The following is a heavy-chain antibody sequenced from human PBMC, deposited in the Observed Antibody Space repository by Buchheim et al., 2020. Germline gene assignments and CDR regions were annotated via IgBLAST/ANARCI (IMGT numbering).Heavy chain of an antibody. D-gene: IGHD3-16*01. Sequence: EVQLVESGGGSVQPGGSLRLSCAASGFTFSRYSMNWARQAPGKGLEWVSYMTSDEKTIYYTDSVKGRFTISRDNARNLLYLQMHNLRVDETALYYCAGSVQFGMDVWGQGTT. CDR3: AGSVQFGMDV. V-gene: IGHV3-48*01. CDR2: MTSDEKTI. CDR1: GFTFSRYS. J-gene: IGHJ6*02.